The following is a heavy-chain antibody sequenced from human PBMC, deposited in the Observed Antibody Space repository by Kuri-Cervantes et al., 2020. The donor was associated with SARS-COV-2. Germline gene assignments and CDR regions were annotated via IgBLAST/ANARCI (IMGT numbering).Heavy chain of an antibody. Sequence: ASVKVSCKASGYTFTSYGISWVRQAPGQELEWMGWISAYNGNTNYAQKLQGRVTMTTDTSTSTAYMELRSLRSDDTAVYYCARDRIAAAGFSCQEYWGQGTLVTVSS. CDR1: GYTFTSYG. CDR2: ISAYNGNT. J-gene: IGHJ4*02. CDR3: ARDRIAAAGFSCQEY. V-gene: IGHV1-18*01. D-gene: IGHD6-13*01.